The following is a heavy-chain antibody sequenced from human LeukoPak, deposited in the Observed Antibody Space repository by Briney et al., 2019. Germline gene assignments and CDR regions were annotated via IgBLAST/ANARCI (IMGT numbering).Heavy chain of an antibody. CDR1: GFTFDDYG. Sequence: GGSLRLSCAASGFTFDDYGMSWGRQAPGKGLEWVSGINWNGGSTSYADSVKGRFTISRDNAKNSLYLQMNSLRAEDTALYYCARLKVAAGSNFDYWGQGTLVTVSS. V-gene: IGHV3-20*04. D-gene: IGHD6-13*01. J-gene: IGHJ4*02. CDR3: ARLKVAAGSNFDY. CDR2: INWNGGST.